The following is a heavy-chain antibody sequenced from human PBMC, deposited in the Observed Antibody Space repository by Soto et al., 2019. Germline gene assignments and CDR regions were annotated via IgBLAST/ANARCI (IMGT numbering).Heavy chain of an antibody. D-gene: IGHD3-16*01. CDR3: AKWPKITYYFDY. J-gene: IGHJ4*02. CDR2: ISGSGGST. CDR1: GFTFSSYA. Sequence: GGSLRLSCAASGFTFSSYAMSWVRQAPGKGLEWVSAISGSGGSTYYADSVNGRFTIPRDNSKNTLYLQMNSLRAEDTAVYYCAKWPKITYYFDYWGQGTLVTVSS. V-gene: IGHV3-23*01.